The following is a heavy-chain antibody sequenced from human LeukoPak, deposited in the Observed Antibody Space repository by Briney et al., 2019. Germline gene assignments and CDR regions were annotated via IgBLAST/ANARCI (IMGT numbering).Heavy chain of an antibody. D-gene: IGHD6-6*01. V-gene: IGHV4-4*07. J-gene: IGHJ6*03. CDR2: IYTSGST. CDR3: ARILYSSSPAGYYYYYMDV. CDR1: GGSISSYY. Sequence: PSETLSLTCTVSGGSISSYYWSWIRQPAGKGLEWIGRIYTSGSTNYNPSLKSRVTMSVDTSKNQSSLKLSSVTAADTAVYYCARILYSSSPAGYYYYYMDVWGKGTTVTVSS.